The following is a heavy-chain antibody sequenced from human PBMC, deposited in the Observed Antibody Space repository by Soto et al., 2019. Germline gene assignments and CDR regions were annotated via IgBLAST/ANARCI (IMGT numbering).Heavy chain of an antibody. J-gene: IGHJ3*02. Sequence: QVQLQESGPGLVKPSQTLSLTCTVSGGSISSGGYYWSWIRQHPGKGLEWIGYIYYSGSTYYNPSLKSRVTISVDTPKNQFSLKLSSVTAADTAVYYCARGDEAYDSSGYPRDAFDIWGQGTMVTVSS. V-gene: IGHV4-31*03. CDR3: ARGDEAYDSSGYPRDAFDI. CDR2: IYYSGST. CDR1: GGSISSGGYY. D-gene: IGHD3-22*01.